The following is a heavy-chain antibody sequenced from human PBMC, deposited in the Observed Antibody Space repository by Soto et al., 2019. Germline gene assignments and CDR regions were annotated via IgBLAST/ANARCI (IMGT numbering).Heavy chain of an antibody. CDR1: GFTFSSYG. J-gene: IGHJ6*03. Sequence: GGSLRLSCAASGFTFSSYGMHWVRQAPGKGLEWVAVIWYDGSNKYYADSVKGRFTISRDNSKNTLYLQMNSLRAEDTAVYYCARDRFGGVMRGTPHYYMDVWGKGTTVTVSS. D-gene: IGHD3-16*01. V-gene: IGHV3-33*01. CDR3: ARDRFGGVMRGTPHYYMDV. CDR2: IWYDGSNK.